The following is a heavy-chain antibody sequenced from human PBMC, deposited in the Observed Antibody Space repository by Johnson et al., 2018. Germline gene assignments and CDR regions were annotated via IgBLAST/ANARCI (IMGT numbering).Heavy chain of an antibody. D-gene: IGHD3-22*01. CDR2: ISYDGSNK. J-gene: IGHJ3*02. V-gene: IGHV3-30*03. Sequence: QVQLVQSGGGVVQPGRSLRLSCAASGFTFSSYGMHWVRQAPGKGLEWVAVISYDGSNKYYADSVKGRFTISRDNSKNTLYLQMNSLRAGDTAVYYCERSYYDSSGYAFDIWGQGTMVTVSS. CDR3: ERSYYDSSGYAFDI. CDR1: GFTFSSYG.